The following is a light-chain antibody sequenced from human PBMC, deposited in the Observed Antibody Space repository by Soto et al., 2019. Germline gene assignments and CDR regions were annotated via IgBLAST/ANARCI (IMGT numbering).Light chain of an antibody. Sequence: DIQMPQYPSTLSASVGDRVTITCRSSKSISSWLAWYQQKPGKAPKLLIYKASSLESGVTSRFSGSGSGTEFALTISSLQSDDFATYSCKEYTSYWTFGKGTKVEIK. CDR3: KEYTSYWT. CDR2: KAS. V-gene: IGKV1-5*03. J-gene: IGKJ1*01. CDR1: KSISSW.